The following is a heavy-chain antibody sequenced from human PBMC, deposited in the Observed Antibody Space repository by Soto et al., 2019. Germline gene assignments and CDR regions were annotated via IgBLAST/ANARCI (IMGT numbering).Heavy chain of an antibody. J-gene: IGHJ4*02. CDR2: IYYSGST. D-gene: IGHD2-2*01. V-gene: IGHV4-31*03. Sequence: TLSLTCTVSGGSISSGGYYWSWIRQHPGKGLEWIGYIYYSGSTYYNPSLKSRVTISVDTSKNQFSLKLSSVTAADTAVYYCATSRDGPGYFDYWGLGTLVTLSS. CDR1: GGSISSGGYY. CDR3: ATSRDGPGYFDY.